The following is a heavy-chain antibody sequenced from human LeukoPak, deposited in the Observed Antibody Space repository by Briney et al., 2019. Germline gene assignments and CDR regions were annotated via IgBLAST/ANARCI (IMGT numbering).Heavy chain of an antibody. V-gene: IGHV3-21*01. CDR3: AREGDGYNYRFDY. CDR2: ISSSSSYI. CDR1: GFTFSSYW. J-gene: IGHJ4*02. Sequence: GGSLRLSCAASGFTFSSYWMHWVRQAPGKGLEWVSSISSSSSYIYYADSVKGRFTISRDNAKNSLYLQMNSLRAEDTAVYYCAREGDGYNYRFDYWGQGTLVTVSS. D-gene: IGHD5-24*01.